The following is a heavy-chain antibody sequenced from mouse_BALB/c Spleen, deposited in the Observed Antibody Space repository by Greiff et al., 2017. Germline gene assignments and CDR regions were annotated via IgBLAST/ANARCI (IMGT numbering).Heavy chain of an antibody. CDR2: IDHENGDT. V-gene: IGHV14-4*02. CDR3: NAYYYGSPFDY. D-gene: IGHD1-1*01. Sequence: VQLQQSGAELVRPGASVKLSCTASGFNIKDYYMHWVKQRPEQGLEWIGWIDHENGDTEYAPKFQGKATMTADTSSNTAYLQLSSLTSEDTAVYYCNAYYYGSPFDYWGQGTTLTVSA. CDR1: GFNIKDYY. J-gene: IGHJ2*01.